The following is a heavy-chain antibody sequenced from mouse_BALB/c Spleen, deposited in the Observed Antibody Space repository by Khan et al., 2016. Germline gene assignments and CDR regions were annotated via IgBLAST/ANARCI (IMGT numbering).Heavy chain of an antibody. J-gene: IGHJ4*01. CDR1: GYSITSGYY. Sequence: EVQLQESGPGLVKPSQSLSLTCSVTGYSITSGYYWNWIRQFPGNQLEWMGYISYDGSNNYTPSLKHRISITRDTSKNQFFLKLKSVTTEATATDYCASYYYGRSYYYYAMDYWGQGTSVTVSS. V-gene: IGHV3-6*02. CDR3: ASYYYGRSYYYYAMDY. D-gene: IGHD1-1*01. CDR2: ISYDGSN.